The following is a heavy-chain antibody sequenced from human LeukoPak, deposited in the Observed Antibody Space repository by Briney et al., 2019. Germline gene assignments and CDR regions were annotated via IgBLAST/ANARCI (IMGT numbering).Heavy chain of an antibody. Sequence: HAGGSLRLSCAASGFTVSSNYMRWVPDAPGEGLECVSVIYSGGNTYYADSVKGRFTISRDNSKNTLYLQMNSLRAEDTAVYYCAREFDTVTTSGGYWVQGTLVTVSS. CDR1: GFTVSSNY. CDR2: IYSGGNT. V-gene: IGHV3-66*02. D-gene: IGHD4-17*01. J-gene: IGHJ4*02. CDR3: AREFDTVTTSGGY.